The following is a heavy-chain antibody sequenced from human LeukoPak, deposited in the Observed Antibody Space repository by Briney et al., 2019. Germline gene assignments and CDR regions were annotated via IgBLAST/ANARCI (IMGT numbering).Heavy chain of an antibody. CDR2: ISSSSSTI. V-gene: IGHV3-48*01. CDR3: AREIVVVPAATDY. J-gene: IGHJ4*02. Sequence: PGGSLRLSCAASGFTFSSYSMNWVRQAPGKGLEWVSYISSSSSTIYYADSVKGRFTISRDNAKNSLYLQMNSLRAEDTAVYYCAREIVVVPAATDYWGQGTLVTVSS. D-gene: IGHD2-2*01. CDR1: GFTFSSYS.